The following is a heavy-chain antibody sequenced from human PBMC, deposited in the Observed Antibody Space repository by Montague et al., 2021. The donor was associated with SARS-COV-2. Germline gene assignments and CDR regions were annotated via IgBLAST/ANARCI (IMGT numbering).Heavy chain of an antibody. CDR3: ARGYDFWSGGYYYYYGMDV. CDR2: ISSSSSYI. J-gene: IGHJ6*02. D-gene: IGHD3-3*01. Sequence: SLRLSCAASGFTFSSYSMNWVRQAPGKGLEWVSSISSSSSYIYYADSVKGRFTISRDSAKNSLYLQMNSLRAEDTAVYYCARGYDFWSGGYYYYYGMDVWGQGTTVTVSS. CDR1: GFTFSSYS. V-gene: IGHV3-21*01.